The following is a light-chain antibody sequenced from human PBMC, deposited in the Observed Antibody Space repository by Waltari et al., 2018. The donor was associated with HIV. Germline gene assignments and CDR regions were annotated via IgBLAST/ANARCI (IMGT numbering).Light chain of an antibody. CDR1: SSNIGTNG. V-gene: IGLV1-51*01. J-gene: IGLJ2*01. CDR3: GTWDDRLNAGV. CDR2: DRN. Sequence: QPPSVSAAPGQRVTISCSGSSSNIGTNGVSWYQQVPGTAPKLLIYDRNNRFPGISDRFSASQSGTSATLGISGLHTGDEADYYCGTWDDRLNAGVFGGGTRLTVL.